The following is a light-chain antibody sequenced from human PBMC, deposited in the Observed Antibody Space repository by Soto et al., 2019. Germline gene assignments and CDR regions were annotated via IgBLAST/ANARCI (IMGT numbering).Light chain of an antibody. CDR3: GSYAAYNKWM. CDR1: STDIGTYSR. J-gene: IGLJ3*02. CDR2: DVT. Sequence: QSALTQPASVSGSPGQSLTISCTGTSTDIGTYSRVSWYLQYPGKAPKVMIYDVTKRPSGVSNRFSGSRSGSTASLTISGLQAEDEANYYCGSYAAYNKWMFGGGTKLTVL. V-gene: IGLV2-23*02.